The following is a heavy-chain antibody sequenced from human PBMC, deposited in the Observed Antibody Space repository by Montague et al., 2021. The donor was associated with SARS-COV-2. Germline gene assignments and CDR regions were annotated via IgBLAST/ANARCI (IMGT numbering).Heavy chain of an antibody. Sequence: SLRLSCAASGFTVTYNYMSWVRQAPGKGLEWVSVIYSGGNTYYADPVKGRFTISRDDSKNTLHLQMNSLRAEDTAVYYCARDYCSGGICYEGYGMDVWGQGTTVTVSS. V-gene: IGHV3-53*01. CDR2: IYSGGNT. J-gene: IGHJ6*02. CDR3: ARDYCSGGICYEGYGMDV. D-gene: IGHD2-15*01. CDR1: GFTVTYNY.